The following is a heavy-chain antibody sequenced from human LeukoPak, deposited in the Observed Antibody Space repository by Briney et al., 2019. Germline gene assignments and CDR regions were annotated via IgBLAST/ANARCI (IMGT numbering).Heavy chain of an antibody. CDR3: AGESYSGYDY. CDR1: GGSISSYY. Sequence: TLSLTCTVSGGSISSYYWSWIRQPPGKGLEWIGEINHSGSTNYNPSLKSRVTISVDTSKNQFSLKLSSVTAADTAVYYCAGESYSGYDYWGQGTLVTVSS. J-gene: IGHJ4*02. D-gene: IGHD5-12*01. CDR2: INHSGST. V-gene: IGHV4-34*01.